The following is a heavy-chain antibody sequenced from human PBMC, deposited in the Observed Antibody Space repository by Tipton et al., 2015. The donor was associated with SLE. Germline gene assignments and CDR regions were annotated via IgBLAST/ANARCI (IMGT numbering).Heavy chain of an antibody. D-gene: IGHD3-3*01. V-gene: IGHV3-53*01. CDR3: AGGPPCGVVIFYFDS. CDR2: IYSSGRV. CDR1: GFTVSSSY. Sequence: SLRLSCAASGFTVSSSYMSWVRQAPGKGLESVAVIYSSGRVDYADSVKGRFTISRVISKSTLSLQMNRLRAEDAAVYYCAGGPPCGVVIFYFDSWGQGTLVSVSS. J-gene: IGHJ4*02.